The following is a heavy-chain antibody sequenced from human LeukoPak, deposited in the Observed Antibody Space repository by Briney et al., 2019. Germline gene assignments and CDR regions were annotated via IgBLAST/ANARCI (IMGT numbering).Heavy chain of an antibody. CDR3: ARGLSPSTIFGVVIPSWFDP. CDR1: GGSISSYY. D-gene: IGHD3-3*01. CDR2: IYYSGST. J-gene: IGHJ5*02. V-gene: IGHV4-59*01. Sequence: SETLSLTCTVSGGSISSYYWSWIRQPTGKGLDWTGNIYYSGSTNYNPSLKTRFTISVDTSKNQFSLKLSSVTAADTAVYYCARGLSPSTIFGVVIPSWFDPWGQGTLVTVSS.